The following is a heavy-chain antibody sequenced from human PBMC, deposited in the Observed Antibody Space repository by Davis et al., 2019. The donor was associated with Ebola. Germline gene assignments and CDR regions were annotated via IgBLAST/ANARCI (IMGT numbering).Heavy chain of an antibody. D-gene: IGHD5-12*01. CDR2: INPSGGST. Sequence: AASVKVSCKASGYTFTSSYIHWVRQAPGQGLEWMGLINPSGGSTSYAQKFQGRVTMTSDTSTSSAYMDLSSLGSEDTALYYCTTPGGQDSGYDVFDIWGQGTMVTVSS. CDR1: GYTFTSSY. V-gene: IGHV1-46*03. J-gene: IGHJ3*02. CDR3: TTPGGQDSGYDVFDI.